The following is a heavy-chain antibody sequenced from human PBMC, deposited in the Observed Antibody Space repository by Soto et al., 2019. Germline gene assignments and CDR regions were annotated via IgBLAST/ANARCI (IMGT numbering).Heavy chain of an antibody. CDR3: ARGGYYFYMDV. CDR1: GGSVTISNW. Sequence: QVQLQESGPGLVKPSGTLSLTCAVSGGSVTISNWWSWVRQTPGKGLEWIGQIHHSGSTNYNPSLTSRVTISVDMSKNKFSLEMKSVTAADKAVYYCARGGYYFYMDVWGKGTTVTVSS. CDR2: IHHSGST. V-gene: IGHV4-4*02. D-gene: IGHD1-26*01. J-gene: IGHJ6*03.